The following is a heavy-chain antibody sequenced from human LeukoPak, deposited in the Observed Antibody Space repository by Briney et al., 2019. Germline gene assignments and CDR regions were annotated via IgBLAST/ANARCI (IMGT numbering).Heavy chain of an antibody. D-gene: IGHD4-23*01. V-gene: IGHV3-74*01. J-gene: IGHJ4*02. CDR2: IDSDETTT. CDR1: GFTFSSYW. Sequence: PGGSLRLSCAASGFTFSSYWMHWVRQAPGTGLVWVSRIDSDETTTTYADSVKGRFTISRDNAKNTLYLQMNSLRAEDTAVYYCVRASRNYGGNGIFDHWGQGTLVTVSS. CDR3: VRASRNYGGNGIFDH.